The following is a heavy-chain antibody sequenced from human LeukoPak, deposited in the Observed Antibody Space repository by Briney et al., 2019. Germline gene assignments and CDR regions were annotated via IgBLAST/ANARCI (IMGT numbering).Heavy chain of an antibody. Sequence: GGSLRLSCAASGFTFSSYAMHWVRQAPGKGLEWVAVISYDGSNKYYADSVKGRFTISRDNSKNTLYLQMNSLRAEDTAVYYCARDRGWLQAYYYYGMDVWGQGTTVTVSS. CDR1: GFTFSSYA. J-gene: IGHJ6*02. CDR2: ISYDGSNK. D-gene: IGHD5-24*01. V-gene: IGHV3-30-3*01. CDR3: ARDRGWLQAYYYYGMDV.